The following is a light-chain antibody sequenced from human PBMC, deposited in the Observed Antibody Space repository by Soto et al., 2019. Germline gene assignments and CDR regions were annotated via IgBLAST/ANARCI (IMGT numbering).Light chain of an antibody. V-gene: IGKV1-9*01. CDR1: QGISSY. J-gene: IGKJ5*01. CDR2: AAS. CDR3: QQLDSYPIT. Sequence: IQLTQSPSSLSASVGDRVTITCRASQGISSYLACYQQKPGKAPKLLIYAASTLQSGVPSTFSGSASGTDFTLTISSLQPEDFATYFCQQLDSYPITFGQGTRLETK.